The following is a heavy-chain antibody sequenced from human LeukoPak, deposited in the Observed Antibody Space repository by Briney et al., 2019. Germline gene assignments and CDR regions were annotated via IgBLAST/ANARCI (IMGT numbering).Heavy chain of an antibody. V-gene: IGHV3-30*02. D-gene: IGHD5-24*01. Sequence: GGSLRLSCAASGFTFSNYGMHWVRQAPGKGLEWVAFIQYDGNYKYYADSVKGRFTISRDNSKNTLYLQMDSLTTEDTAVYYCAKDTGVGMATTFSILDIWGQGTMVTVSS. CDR1: GFTFSNYG. CDR3: AKDTGVGMATTFSILDI. CDR2: IQYDGNYK. J-gene: IGHJ3*02.